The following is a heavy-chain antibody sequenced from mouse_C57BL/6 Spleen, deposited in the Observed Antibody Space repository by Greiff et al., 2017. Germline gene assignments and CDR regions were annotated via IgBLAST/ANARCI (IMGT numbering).Heavy chain of an antibody. CDR2: LSYGGSN. CDR1: GYSITSGYY. D-gene: IGHD2-3*01. V-gene: IGHV3-6*01. CDR3: AREGLYDGFLDY. Sequence: EVQRVESGPGLVKPSQSLSLTCSVTGYSITSGYYWNWIRQFPGNNLEWMGILSYGGSNNYNPSLKNRTSITRDTSTNQFFLKLNSVTTEDTATYYCAREGLYDGFLDYWGQGTTLTVSS. J-gene: IGHJ2*01.